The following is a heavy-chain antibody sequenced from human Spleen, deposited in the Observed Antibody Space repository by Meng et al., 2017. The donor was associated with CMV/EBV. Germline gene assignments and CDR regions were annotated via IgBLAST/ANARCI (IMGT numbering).Heavy chain of an antibody. D-gene: IGHD2-2*02. CDR3: ARGPYCSSTSCYTWYFQH. V-gene: IGHV4-34*01. Sequence: SETLSLTCAVYGGSFSGYYWSWIRQPPGKGLEWIGEINHSGSTNYNPSLKSRVTISVDTSKNQFSLKLSSVTAADTAVYYCARGPYCSSTSCYTWYFQHWGQGTLVTVSS. CDR1: GGSFSGYY. J-gene: IGHJ1*01. CDR2: INHSGST.